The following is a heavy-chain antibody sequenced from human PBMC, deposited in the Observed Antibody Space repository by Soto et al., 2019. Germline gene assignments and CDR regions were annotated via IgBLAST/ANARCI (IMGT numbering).Heavy chain of an antibody. CDR2: IYYSGST. J-gene: IGHJ4*02. Sequence: SETLSLTCTVSGGSISSYYWSWIRQPPGKGLEWIGYIYYSGSTNYNPSLKSRVTISIDTSKNQFTLKMSYVTVADTAVYYCARVYGDYLDYWGQGTLVTVSS. D-gene: IGHD4-17*01. CDR3: ARVYGDYLDY. V-gene: IGHV4-59*01. CDR1: GGSISSYY.